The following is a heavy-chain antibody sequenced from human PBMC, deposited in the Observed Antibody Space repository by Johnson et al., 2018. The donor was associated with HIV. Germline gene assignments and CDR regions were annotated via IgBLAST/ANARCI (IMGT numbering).Heavy chain of an antibody. Sequence: MQLVESGGGVVRPGGSLRLSCAASGFTLSSYWMHWVRQAPGKGLVWVSRINNDGSCSTYADSVKGRFTISRDNAKNSLYLQMNSLRAEDTAVYYCARDQSEVDAFDIWGQGTMVTVSS. CDR2: INNDGSCS. CDR3: ARDQSEVDAFDI. V-gene: IGHV3-74*01. CDR1: GFTLSSYW. J-gene: IGHJ3*02.